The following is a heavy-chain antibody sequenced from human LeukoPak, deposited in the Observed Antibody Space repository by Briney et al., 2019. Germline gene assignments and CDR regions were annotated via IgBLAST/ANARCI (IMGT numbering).Heavy chain of an antibody. Sequence: SETLSLTCTVSGGSISSYYWSWLRQPPGKGLEWIGYIYYSGRNNYNPSLERGVNISVDKSKKKFSLKLSSVTAADTAVYYCARAGYSNYEQNWFDPWGQGTLVTVSS. D-gene: IGHD4-11*01. J-gene: IGHJ5*02. CDR3: ARAGYSNYEQNWFDP. CDR2: IYYSGRN. CDR1: GGSISSYY. V-gene: IGHV4-59*01.